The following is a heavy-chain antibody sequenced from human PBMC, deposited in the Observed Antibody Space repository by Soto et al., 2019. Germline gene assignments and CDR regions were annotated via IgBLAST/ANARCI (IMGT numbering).Heavy chain of an antibody. V-gene: IGHV1-46*03. CDR3: ARAHYDSEAFDF. CDR1: GYTFTTNF. J-gene: IGHJ3*01. CDR2: ISPGGGTT. D-gene: IGHD3-22*01. Sequence: VQLVQSGAEVKKPGASVKISCKASGYTFTTNFIHWIRQAPGQGLEWVGIISPGGGTTVYAQKFPGRVTITRDTSTSTVYMELRSLRSEDTAVFSCARAHYDSEAFDFWGQGTMVIVFS.